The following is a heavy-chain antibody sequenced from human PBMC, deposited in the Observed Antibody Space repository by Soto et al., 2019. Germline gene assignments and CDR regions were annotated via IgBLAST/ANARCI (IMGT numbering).Heavy chain of an antibody. D-gene: IGHD3-22*01. CDR1: GGSVSSGSYY. Sequence: PSETLSLTCTVSGGSVSSGSYYWSWIRQPPGKGLEWMGYIYYSGSTNYNPSLKSRFTISRANSKNTLYLQMNSLRAEDTAVYYCAREEDEVYYDSSGYYLPHASPYFDYWGQGTLVTVSS. CDR3: AREEDEVYYDSSGYYLPHASPYFDY. V-gene: IGHV4-61*01. J-gene: IGHJ4*02. CDR2: IYYSGST.